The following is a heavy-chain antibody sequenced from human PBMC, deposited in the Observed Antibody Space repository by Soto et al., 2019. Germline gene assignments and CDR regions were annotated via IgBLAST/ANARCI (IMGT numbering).Heavy chain of an antibody. D-gene: IGHD3-3*01. V-gene: IGHV4-59*01. Sequence: PSETLSLTCTVSGGSISSYYWSWIRQPPGKGLEWIGYIYYSGSTNYNPSLKSRVTISVDTSKNQFSLKLSSVTAADTAVYYCARMESSGTRAFDIWGQGTRVTVSS. CDR2: IYYSGST. CDR3: ARMESSGTRAFDI. CDR1: GGSISSYY. J-gene: IGHJ3*02.